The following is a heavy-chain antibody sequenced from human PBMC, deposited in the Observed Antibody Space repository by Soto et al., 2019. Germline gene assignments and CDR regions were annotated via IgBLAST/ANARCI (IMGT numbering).Heavy chain of an antibody. V-gene: IGHV1-8*01. CDR3: ARALGYSSTSRLDL. D-gene: IGHD6-19*01. CDR1: GYTFTTYD. Sequence: QVHLLQSGDEVEKPGASVKVSCKASGYTFTTYDCNWVRQAPGHGLEWMGWMNPDTGNTGYAQKFQVRVPMTTDTSISTAFMALSGMTAEDTAVYYCARALGYSSTSRLDLWGQGTLVTVSS. J-gene: IGHJ4*02. CDR2: MNPDTGNT.